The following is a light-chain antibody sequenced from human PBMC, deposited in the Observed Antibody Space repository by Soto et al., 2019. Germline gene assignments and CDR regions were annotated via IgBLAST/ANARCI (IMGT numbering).Light chain of an antibody. V-gene: IGKV1-39*01. CDR2: ATS. CDR3: QQSYITLWT. Sequence: DIQMTQSPSSLSASVGDRVTIPCRASQSISSYLSWYKQKQGKAPKXXSYATSTLQSGVPSRFSGSGSGTDFTLTISSLQPDDFDIYYCQQSYITLWTFGQGTKVDIK. J-gene: IGKJ1*01. CDR1: QSISSY.